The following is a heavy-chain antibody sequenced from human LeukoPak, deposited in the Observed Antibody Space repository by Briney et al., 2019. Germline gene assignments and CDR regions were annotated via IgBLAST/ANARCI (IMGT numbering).Heavy chain of an antibody. CDR1: GGTFSSYA. J-gene: IGHJ4*02. CDR3: ARMYSSGWYVLDY. Sequence: ASVKVSCKASGGTFSSYAISWVRQAPGQGLEWMGGIIPIFGTANYAQKFQGRVTMTRDTSISTAYMELSRLRSDDTAVYYCARMYSSGWYVLDYWGRGTLVTVSS. CDR2: IIPIFGTA. D-gene: IGHD6-19*01. V-gene: IGHV1-69*05.